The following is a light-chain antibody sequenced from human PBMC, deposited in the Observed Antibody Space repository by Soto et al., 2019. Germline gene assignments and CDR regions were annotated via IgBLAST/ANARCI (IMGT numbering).Light chain of an antibody. CDR3: SSYTTNSTVA. Sequence: QSVLTQPASVSGSRGQSITISCVGRNTDVGQDKSVSWYQQGPGKAPKLLIFEVTNRPSGVYSRFSGSRSGNTAFLTISGLQAEEEADYFCSSYTTNSTVAFGGGTKLTVL. CDR2: EVT. J-gene: IGLJ2*01. V-gene: IGLV2-14*01. CDR1: NTDVGQDKS.